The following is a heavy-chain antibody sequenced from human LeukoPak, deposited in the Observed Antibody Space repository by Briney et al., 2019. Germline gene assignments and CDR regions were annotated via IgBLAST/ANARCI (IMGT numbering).Heavy chain of an antibody. D-gene: IGHD1-26*01. V-gene: IGHV4-4*02. CDR2: IYHSGST. J-gene: IGHJ4*02. CDR1: GGSISSSNW. Sequence: NPSETLSLTCAVSGGSISSSNWWSWVRQPPGKGLEWIGEIYHSGSTNYNPSLKSRVTISVDTSKNQFSLKLSSVTAADTAVYYCARDLMGATKIFDYWGQGTLVTVSS. CDR3: ARDLMGATKIFDY.